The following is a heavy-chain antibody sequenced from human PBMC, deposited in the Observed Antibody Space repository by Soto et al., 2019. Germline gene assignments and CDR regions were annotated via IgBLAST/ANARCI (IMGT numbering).Heavy chain of an antibody. D-gene: IGHD3-3*02. CDR1: GYTFTSYY. V-gene: IGHV1-46*03. CDR2: INPSGGST. CDR3: ASAGDAFLACSLRPMPFDY. J-gene: IGHJ4*02. Sequence: QVQLVQSGAEVKKPGASVKVSCKASGYTFTSYYMHWVRQAPGQGLEWMGIINPSGGSTSYAHKTQGRVTMTRDTSTSTVYMDLISLRSEDTAVYYCASAGDAFLACSLRPMPFDYWGQGTLVTVSS.